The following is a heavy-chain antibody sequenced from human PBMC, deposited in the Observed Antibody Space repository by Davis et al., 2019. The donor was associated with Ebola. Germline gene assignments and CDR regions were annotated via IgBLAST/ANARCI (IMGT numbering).Heavy chain of an antibody. CDR2: LSPDGGNT. J-gene: IGHJ5*02. Sequence: AASVKVSRKASGYTFINYDVHWVRQAPGQGLEWMGWLSPDGGNTGSAQKFQGRVTMTRITSMSTVYMELTSLTSEDTAVYYCARSQSSSWYNREDFWDLWGQGTLVTVSS. CDR3: ARSQSSSWYNREDFWDL. V-gene: IGHV1-8*01. CDR1: GYTFINYD. D-gene: IGHD6-19*01.